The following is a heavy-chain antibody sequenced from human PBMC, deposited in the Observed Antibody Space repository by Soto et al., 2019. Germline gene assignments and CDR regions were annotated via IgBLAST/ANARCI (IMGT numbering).Heavy chain of an antibody. CDR2: ISSSSSTI. CDR1: GFTFSSYS. J-gene: IGHJ5*02. Sequence: EVQLVESGGGLVQPGGSLRLSCAASGFTFSSYSMNWVRQAPGKGLEWVSYISSSSSTIYYADSVKGRFTISRDNGKNSLYLQMNSLRAEDTAVYYCARDFFSGSSNWFDPWGQGTLVTVSS. V-gene: IGHV3-48*01. CDR3: ARDFFSGSSNWFDP. D-gene: IGHD3-10*01.